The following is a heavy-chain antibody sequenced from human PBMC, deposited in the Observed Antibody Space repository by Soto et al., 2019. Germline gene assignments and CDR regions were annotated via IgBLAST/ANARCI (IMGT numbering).Heavy chain of an antibody. CDR2: SSATGSGK. V-gene: IGHV3-23*01. D-gene: IGHD1-7*01. CDR3: AKDRRAGGNYGFYSDF. Sequence: EMQLLESGGGLVQPGGSLRLSCAVSGFTFSSYGMTWVRQAPGKGLEWISFSSATGSGKYYADSVKGRFTISRDNSKNTLYLQMTSLRADDTAVYYCAKDRRAGGNYGFYSDFWGQGALVIVSS. J-gene: IGHJ4*02. CDR1: GFTFSSYG.